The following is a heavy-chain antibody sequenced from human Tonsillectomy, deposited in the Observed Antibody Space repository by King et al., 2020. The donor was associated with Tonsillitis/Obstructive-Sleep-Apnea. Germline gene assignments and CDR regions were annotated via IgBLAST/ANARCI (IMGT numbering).Heavy chain of an antibody. V-gene: IGHV3-23*04. Sequence: VQLVESGGGLVQRGQSLRLSCAASGFTFTSYAMTWVRLAPGKGLEWVSAISGNGGSTYYADSVKGRFTISRDNSKNTLYLQMNSRRAADTAIYFCAKVRSWGTVFQHWGQRTMVTVSS. D-gene: IGHD7-27*01. J-gene: IGHJ1*01. CDR1: GFTFTSYA. CDR3: AKVRSWGTVFQH. CDR2: ISGNGGST.